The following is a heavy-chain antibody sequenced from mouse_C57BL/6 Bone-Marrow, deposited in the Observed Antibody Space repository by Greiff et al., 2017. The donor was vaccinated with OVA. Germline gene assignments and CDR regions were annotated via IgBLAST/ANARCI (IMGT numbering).Heavy chain of an antibody. CDR3: ARGRAYYSNYWYFDV. V-gene: IGHV3-6*01. D-gene: IGHD2-5*01. CDR1: GYSITSGYY. J-gene: IGHJ1*03. Sequence: VQLKESGPGLVKPSQSLSLTCSVTGYSITSGYYWNWIRQFPGNKLEWMGYISYDGSNNYNPSLKNRISITRDTSKNQFFLKLNSVTTEDTATYYCARGRAYYSNYWYFDVWGTGTTVTVSS. CDR2: ISYDGSN.